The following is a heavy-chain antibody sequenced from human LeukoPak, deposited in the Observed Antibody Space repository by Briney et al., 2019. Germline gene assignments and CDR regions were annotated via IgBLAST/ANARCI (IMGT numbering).Heavy chain of an antibody. CDR2: ISYDGSNK. CDR1: GFTFSSYA. J-gene: IGHJ4*02. Sequence: GGSLRLSCAASGFTFSSYAMHWVRQAPGKGLEWVAVISYDGSNKYYADSVKGRFTISRDNSKNTLYLQMNSLRAEDTAVYYCARDDYGDYGILYLSDYWGQGTLVTVSS. CDR3: ARDDYGDYGILYLSDY. V-gene: IGHV3-30*04. D-gene: IGHD4-17*01.